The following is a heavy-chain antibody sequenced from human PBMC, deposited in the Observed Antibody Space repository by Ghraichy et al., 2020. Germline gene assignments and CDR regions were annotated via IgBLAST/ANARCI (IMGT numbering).Heavy chain of an antibody. CDR3: AAVPTDRILDY. D-gene: IGHD2-15*01. CDR2: IVVGSGNT. CDR1: GANVSSPA. Sequence: SVKVSCKVAGANVSSPAVFRKLECRRQRVKWKGWIVVGSGNTNYAQKFQERVTITRDMSTSTAYMELSSLRSEDTAVYYCAAVPTDRILDYWGQGTLDTV. V-gene: IGHV1-58*01. J-gene: IGHJ4*02.